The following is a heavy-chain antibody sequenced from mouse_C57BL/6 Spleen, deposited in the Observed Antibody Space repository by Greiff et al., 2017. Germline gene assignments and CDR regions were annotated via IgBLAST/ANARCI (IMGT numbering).Heavy chain of an antibody. CDR1: GYTFTDYN. D-gene: IGHD2-4*01. Sequence: EVQLQQSGPELVKPGASVKIPCKASGYTFTDYNMDWVKQSHGKSLEWIGDINPNNGGTIYNQKFKGKATLTVDKSSSTAYMELRSLTSEDTAVYYCARDYYDYDGRDYYAMDYWGQGTSVTVSS. J-gene: IGHJ4*01. V-gene: IGHV1-18*01. CDR2: INPNNGGT. CDR3: ARDYYDYDGRDYYAMDY.